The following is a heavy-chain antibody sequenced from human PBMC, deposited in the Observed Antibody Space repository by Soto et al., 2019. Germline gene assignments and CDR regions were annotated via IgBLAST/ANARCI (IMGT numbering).Heavy chain of an antibody. J-gene: IGHJ4*02. D-gene: IGHD3-22*01. Sequence: GGSLRLSCAASGFTFSSYAMHWVRQAPGKGLEWVAVISYDGSNKYYADSVKGRFTISRDNSKNTLYLQMNSLRAEDTAVYYCARVDITMIVVLPPGDYWGQGTLVTVSS. CDR1: GFTFSSYA. CDR2: ISYDGSNK. CDR3: ARVDITMIVVLPPGDY. V-gene: IGHV3-30-3*01.